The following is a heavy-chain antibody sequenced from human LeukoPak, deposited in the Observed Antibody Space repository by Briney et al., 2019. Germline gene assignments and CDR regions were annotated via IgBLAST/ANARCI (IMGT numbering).Heavy chain of an antibody. Sequence: GASVKVSCKASGYTFTGYYMHWVRQAPGQGLEWMGWINADSGGTNYAQKFQGRVTMTRDTSISTAYMELSRLRSDDTAVYYCARRYCSTTSCYMADYWGQGTLVTV. V-gene: IGHV1-2*02. CDR3: ARRYCSTTSCYMADY. J-gene: IGHJ4*02. D-gene: IGHD2-2*02. CDR1: GYTFTGYY. CDR2: INADSGGT.